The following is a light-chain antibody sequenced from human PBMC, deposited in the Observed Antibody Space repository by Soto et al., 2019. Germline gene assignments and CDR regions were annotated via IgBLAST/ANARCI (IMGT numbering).Light chain of an antibody. CDR2: TND. CDR3: ATWDNSLNGVV. Sequence: QSVLTQPPSASGTVGQRVTISCSGSNSNIGVKPVKWYQQVPGTAPKSLIYTNDQRPSGVPDRFSGSKSGTSASLVISGLQPEDEADYYCATWDNSLNGVVFGGGTKLTVL. CDR1: NSNIGVKP. J-gene: IGLJ2*01. V-gene: IGLV1-44*01.